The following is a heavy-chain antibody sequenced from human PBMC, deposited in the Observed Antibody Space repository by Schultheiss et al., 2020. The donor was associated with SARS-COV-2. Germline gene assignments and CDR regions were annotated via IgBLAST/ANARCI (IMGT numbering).Heavy chain of an antibody. CDR3: ARDPVAPVYYYYGMDV. CDR1: GFTFSDYY. CDR2: IWYDGSNK. Sequence: GGSLRLSCAASGFTFSDYYMSWIRQAPGKGLEWVAVIWYDGSNKYYADSVKGRFTISRDNSKNTLYLQMNSLRAEDTAVYYCARDPVAPVYYYYGMDVWGQGTTVTVSS. V-gene: IGHV3-33*08. J-gene: IGHJ6*02. D-gene: IGHD5-12*01.